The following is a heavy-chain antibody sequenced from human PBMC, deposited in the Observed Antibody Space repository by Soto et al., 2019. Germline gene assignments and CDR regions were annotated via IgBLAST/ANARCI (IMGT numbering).Heavy chain of an antibody. J-gene: IGHJ4*02. Sequence: SETLSLTCTVSGGSISSGDYYWRWIRQPPGKGLEWIGYIYYSGSTYYNPSLKSRVTISVDTSKNQFSLKLSSVTAADTAVYYCARGYTVTTFFDYWGQGTLVTVSP. CDR1: GGSISSGDYY. V-gene: IGHV4-30-4*01. CDR3: ARGYTVTTFFDY. D-gene: IGHD4-17*01. CDR2: IYYSGST.